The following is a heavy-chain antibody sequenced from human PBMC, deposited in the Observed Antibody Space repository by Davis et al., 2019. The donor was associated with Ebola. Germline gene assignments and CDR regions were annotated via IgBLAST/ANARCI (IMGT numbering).Heavy chain of an antibody. CDR2: ISSSSSTI. CDR3: AKDGHTEDYYYHYGMDV. CDR1: GFTFSSYS. V-gene: IGHV3-48*01. J-gene: IGHJ6*02. Sequence: PGGSLRLSCAASGFTFSSYSMNWVRQAPGKGLEWVSYISSSSSTIYYADSVKGRFTISRDNSKNTLYLQMNSLRAEDTAVYYCAKDGHTEDYYYHYGMDVWGQGTTVTVSS.